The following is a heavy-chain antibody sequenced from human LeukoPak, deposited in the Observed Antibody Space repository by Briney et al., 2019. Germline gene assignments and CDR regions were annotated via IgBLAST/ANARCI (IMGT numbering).Heavy chain of an antibody. CDR2: LYSDGNT. CDR3: ARGVEPLAANTLAY. V-gene: IGHV3-53*01. CDR1: GFTVITND. D-gene: IGHD1-14*01. J-gene: IGHJ4*02. Sequence: GGSLRLSCAASGFTVITNDMRWVRQAPGKGLEWVSVLYSDGNTKYADSVQGRFTISRANSKNTLYLEMNSLSPDDTAVYYCARGVEPLAANTLAYWGQGTLVTVSS.